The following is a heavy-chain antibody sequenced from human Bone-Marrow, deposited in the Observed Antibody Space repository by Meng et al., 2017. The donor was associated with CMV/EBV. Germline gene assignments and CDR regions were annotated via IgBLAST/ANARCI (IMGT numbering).Heavy chain of an antibody. J-gene: IGHJ3*02. CDR1: GGTFSSYA. CDR3: ARAHWVRGVIISDAFDI. V-gene: IGHV1-69*05. CDR2: IIPIFGTA. D-gene: IGHD3-10*01. Sequence: SVKVSCKASGGTFSSYAISWVRQAPGQGLEWMRGIIPIFGTANYAQKFQGRVTITTDESTSTAYMELTSLRSEDTAVYYCARAHWVRGVIISDAFDIWGQGTMVTVSS.